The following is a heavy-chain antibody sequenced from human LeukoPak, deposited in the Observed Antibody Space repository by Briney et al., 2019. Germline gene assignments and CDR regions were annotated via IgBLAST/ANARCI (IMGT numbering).Heavy chain of an antibody. J-gene: IGHJ3*02. Sequence: GGSLRLSCAASGFTFSSYGMHWVRQAPGKGLEWVAVIWYDGNNKYYADSVKGRLTIYRDNSKNTLYLQMNSLRAEDTAVYYCARDRVSKYYDSSGYLDAFDIWGQGTMVTVSS. V-gene: IGHV3-33*01. D-gene: IGHD3-22*01. CDR2: IWYDGNNK. CDR1: GFTFSSYG. CDR3: ARDRVSKYYDSSGYLDAFDI.